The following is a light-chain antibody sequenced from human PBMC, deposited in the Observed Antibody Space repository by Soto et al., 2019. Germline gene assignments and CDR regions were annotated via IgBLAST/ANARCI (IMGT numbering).Light chain of an antibody. V-gene: IGKV3-20*01. J-gene: IGKJ4*01. CDR1: QSVGRNF. CDR2: GAS. Sequence: EIVLTQSPGTLSLSPGERATLSCRDSQSVGRNFLAWYQQKPGQAPRLLIHGASSRATGIPDRFSGSASGTDFILTISRLEPEDFAVYYCEQYASSPLTFGGGTKVEI. CDR3: EQYASSPLT.